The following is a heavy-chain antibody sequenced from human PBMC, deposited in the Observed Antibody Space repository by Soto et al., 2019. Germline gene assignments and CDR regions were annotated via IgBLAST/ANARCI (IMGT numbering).Heavy chain of an antibody. CDR1: NGSINSRDFY. D-gene: IGHD5-12*01. V-gene: IGHV4-39*01. CDR2: RYYSGST. J-gene: IGHJ4*03. CDR3: VRGYDRAFGYSGGIEF. Sequence: PSETLSLTCSVSNGSINSRDFYWGWIRQPPGKGLEWIGSRYYSGSTYYLPSLKSRVTISVDTSKNEFSVKLTSVTATDTAMYYCVRGYDRAFGYSGGIEFWGQGTPVTVSS.